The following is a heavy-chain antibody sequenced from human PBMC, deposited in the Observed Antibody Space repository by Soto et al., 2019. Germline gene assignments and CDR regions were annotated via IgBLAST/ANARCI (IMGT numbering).Heavy chain of an antibody. D-gene: IGHD5-18*01. CDR2: IDWDDDK. CDR1: GFSLSTSGMC. CDR3: ARIRGVDTAMQYYCYYYGMDV. V-gene: IGHV2-70*01. Sequence: ASGPTLVNPTQTLTLTCTFSGFSLSTSGMCVSWIRQPPGKALEWLALIDWDDDKYYSTSLKTRLTISKDTSKNQVVLTMTNMDPVDTATYYCARIRGVDTAMQYYCYYYGMDVWGQGTTVSVSS. J-gene: IGHJ6*02.